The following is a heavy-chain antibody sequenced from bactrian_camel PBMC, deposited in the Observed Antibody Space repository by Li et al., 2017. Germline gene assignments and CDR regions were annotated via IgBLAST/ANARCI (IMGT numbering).Heavy chain of an antibody. CDR1: GYIDSTHI. Sequence: HVQLVESGGGSVQAGGSLTLSCAISGYIDSTHIVAWFRQPPGKEREGVAAIDSDGSTTYADSVKGRFTISRDNAKNTLYLQINTLQTEDTGVYYCATANGYWGQGTQVTVS. CDR3: ATANGY. CDR2: IDSDGST. J-gene: IGHJ4*01. V-gene: IGHV3S53*01.